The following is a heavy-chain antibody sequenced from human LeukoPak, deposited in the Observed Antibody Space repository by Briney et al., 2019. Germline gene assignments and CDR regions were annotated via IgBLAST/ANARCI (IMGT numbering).Heavy chain of an antibody. V-gene: IGHV3-30*02. CDR2: IQYDGSNK. CDR3: AKGYSSGWYGLFDY. Sequence: GGSLRLSCAASGFTFSTYGMHWVRQTPGKGLEWVAFIQYDGSNKYYADSVKGRFTISRDNSKSTLYLQMNSLRAEDTAVYYCAKGYSSGWYGLFDYWGQGILVSVSS. J-gene: IGHJ4*02. D-gene: IGHD6-19*01. CDR1: GFTFSTYG.